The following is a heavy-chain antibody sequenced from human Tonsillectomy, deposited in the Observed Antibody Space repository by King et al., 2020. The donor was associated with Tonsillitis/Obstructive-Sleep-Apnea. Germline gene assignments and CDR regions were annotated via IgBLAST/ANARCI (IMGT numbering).Heavy chain of an antibody. V-gene: IGHV4-39*01. CDR1: GGSISSNIYY. CDR2: TDYSGTN. Sequence: QLQESGLGLVKPSETLSLTCTVSGGSISSNIYYWGWIRQPPGKGLEWIGSTDYSGTNYYNPSLRSRVTISVDTSKNQFSLKLSSVTAADTAVYYCARRLSAATIRVGFDFWGQGTMVTVAS. J-gene: IGHJ3*01. D-gene: IGHD4-17*01. CDR3: ARRLSAATIRVGFDF.